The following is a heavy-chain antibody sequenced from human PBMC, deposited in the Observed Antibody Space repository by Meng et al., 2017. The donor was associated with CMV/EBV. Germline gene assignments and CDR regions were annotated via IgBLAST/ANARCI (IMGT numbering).Heavy chain of an antibody. D-gene: IGHD4-23*01. V-gene: IGHV1-2*02. CDR2: INPNSGGT. J-gene: IGHJ4*02. Sequence: CKAAGYTFTGYYVHWVRQAPGQGPEWMGWINPNSGGTNYAQKFQGRVTMTRDTSISTAYMELSRLRSDDTAVYYCARARLTMVVTPYWGQGTLVTVSS. CDR1: GYTFTGYY. CDR3: ARARLTMVVTPY.